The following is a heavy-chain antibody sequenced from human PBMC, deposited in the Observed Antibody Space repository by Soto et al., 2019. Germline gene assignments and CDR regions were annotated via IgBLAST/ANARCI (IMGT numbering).Heavy chain of an antibody. Sequence: PGGSLRLSCTASGLSVRNNYMSWVRQAPGMGLEWVSVIYNDGTTYYADSVKGRSTISRDTSKNTLSLQMDSLRAEDTAVYYCVRPLPSGRNYGMDVWGQGTTVTVSS. CDR1: GLSVRNNY. D-gene: IGHD3-10*01. V-gene: IGHV3-53*01. J-gene: IGHJ6*02. CDR2: IYNDGTT. CDR3: VRPLPSGRNYGMDV.